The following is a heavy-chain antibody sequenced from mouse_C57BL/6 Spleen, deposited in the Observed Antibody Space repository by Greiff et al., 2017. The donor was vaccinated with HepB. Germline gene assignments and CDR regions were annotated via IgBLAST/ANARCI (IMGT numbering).Heavy chain of an antibody. CDR3: ARIELRPLYFDY. J-gene: IGHJ2*01. CDR1: GYTFTSYW. D-gene: IGHD3-2*02. CDR2: IYPGSGST. Sequence: QVQLKQPGAELVKPGASVKMSCKASGYTFTSYWITWVKQRPGQGLEWIGDIYPGSGSTNYNEKFKSKATLTVDTSSSTAYMQLSSLTSEDSAVYYGARIELRPLYFDYWGQGTTLTVSS. V-gene: IGHV1-55*01.